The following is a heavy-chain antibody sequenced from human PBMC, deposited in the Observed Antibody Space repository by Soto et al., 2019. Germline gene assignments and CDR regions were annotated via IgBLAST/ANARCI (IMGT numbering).Heavy chain of an antibody. Sequence: ASVKVSCKASGYTFTSYDINWVRQATGQGLEWMGWMNPNSGNTGYAQNFQGRVTMTRNTSISTAYMELSSLRSEDTAVYYCARVKSYDILTGYSTWFDPSGQGTLVTVSS. CDR3: ARVKSYDILTGYSTWFDP. D-gene: IGHD3-9*01. CDR2: MNPNSGNT. V-gene: IGHV1-8*01. CDR1: GYTFTSYD. J-gene: IGHJ5*02.